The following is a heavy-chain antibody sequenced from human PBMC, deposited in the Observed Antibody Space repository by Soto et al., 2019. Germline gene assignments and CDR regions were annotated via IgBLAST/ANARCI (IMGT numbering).Heavy chain of an antibody. CDR3: ARDLGDGYNFLFWFDP. D-gene: IGHD5-12*01. CDR2: ISAYNGNT. CDR1: GYTFTSYG. J-gene: IGHJ5*02. Sequence: ASVKVSCKASGYTFTSYGISWVRQAPGQGLEWMGWISAYNGNTNYAQKLQGRVTMTTDTSTSTAYMELRSLRSDDTAVYYCARDLGDGYNFLFWFDPWGQGTLVTVSS. V-gene: IGHV1-18*01.